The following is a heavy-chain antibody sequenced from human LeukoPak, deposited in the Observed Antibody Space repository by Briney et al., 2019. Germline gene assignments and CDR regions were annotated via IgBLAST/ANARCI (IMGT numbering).Heavy chain of an antibody. CDR2: ISSSGSTT. CDR1: GFTFSSYE. Sequence: GGSLRLSCAASGFTFSSYEMNWVRQPPGKGLEWVSYISSSGSTTYYADSVRGRFSIFRDNARNSLYLQMNSLRAEDTAVYYYARECGGDCSDAFDLWGQGTMLTVSS. J-gene: IGHJ3*01. CDR3: ARECGGDCSDAFDL. V-gene: IGHV3-48*03. D-gene: IGHD2-21*02.